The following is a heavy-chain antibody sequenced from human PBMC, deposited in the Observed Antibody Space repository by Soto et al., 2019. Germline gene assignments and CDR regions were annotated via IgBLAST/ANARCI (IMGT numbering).Heavy chain of an antibody. CDR3: AKLGVTTPFDY. J-gene: IGHJ4*02. D-gene: IGHD3-22*01. V-gene: IGHV3-74*01. CDR1: GFTFSKNW. Sequence: GGSLRLSCVTSGFTFSKNWMHWVRQAPGKRLVWVSRINSDGNSTGYADSVKGRFTISRDNAKNTLYLQMNSLRAEDTALYYCAKLGVTTPFDYWGQGTLVTVSS. CDR2: INSDGNST.